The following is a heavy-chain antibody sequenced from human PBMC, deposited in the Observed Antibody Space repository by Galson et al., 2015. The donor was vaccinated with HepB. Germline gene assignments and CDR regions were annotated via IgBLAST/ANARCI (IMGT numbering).Heavy chain of an antibody. V-gene: IGHV3-30-3*01. CDR1: GFSLSSYA. CDR2: ISYDGSNK. D-gene: IGHD2-15*01. J-gene: IGHJ3*02. CDR3: AGPVVAASAFDI. Sequence: LRLSGAASGFSLSSYALHWVRQAPGKGLEWVAVISYDGSNKYYAASVKGRFTISRDNSKNTLYLQMNSLRAEDTAVYYCAGPVVAASAFDIWGQGTMVTVSS.